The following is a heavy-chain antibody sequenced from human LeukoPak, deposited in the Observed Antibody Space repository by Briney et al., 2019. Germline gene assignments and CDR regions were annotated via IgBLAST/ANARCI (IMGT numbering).Heavy chain of an antibody. Sequence: SETLSLTCTVSGGSISSYYWSWIRQPPGKGLEWIGYIYYSGSTNYNPSLKSQVTISVDTSKNQFSLKLSSVTAADTAVYYCARGSSGYNWFDSWGQGTLVTVSS. V-gene: IGHV4-59*01. CDR2: IYYSGST. J-gene: IGHJ5*01. CDR1: GGSISSYY. D-gene: IGHD3-22*01. CDR3: ARGSSGYNWFDS.